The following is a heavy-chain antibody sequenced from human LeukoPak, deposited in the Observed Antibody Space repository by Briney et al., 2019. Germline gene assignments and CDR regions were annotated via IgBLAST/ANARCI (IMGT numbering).Heavy chain of an antibody. CDR1: GFTFDDYA. CDR2: ISWNSGSI. D-gene: IGHD5-24*01. V-gene: IGHV3-9*01. Sequence: GGSLRLSCAASGFTFDDYAMHWVRQAPGKGLEWVSGISWNSGSIGYADSVKGRFTISRDNAKNSLYLQMNSLRAEETALYYCARELEMASPIDYWGQGTLVTVSS. CDR3: ARELEMASPIDY. J-gene: IGHJ4*02.